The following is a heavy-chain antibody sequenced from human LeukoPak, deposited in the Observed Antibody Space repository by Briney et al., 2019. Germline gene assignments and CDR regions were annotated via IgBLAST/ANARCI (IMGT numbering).Heavy chain of an antibody. V-gene: IGHV3-21*01. CDR3: ARDYDSSGYYYPVYEY. Sequence: GGSLRLSCAASGFTFRNYRMNWVRQAPGKGLEWVSSISTSSTYIFYADSVKGRFTISRDNAKNSLYLRMNSLRAEDTAVYYCARDYDSSGYYYPVYEYWGQGTLVTVSS. CDR2: ISTSSTYI. D-gene: IGHD3-22*01. J-gene: IGHJ4*02. CDR1: GFTFRNYR.